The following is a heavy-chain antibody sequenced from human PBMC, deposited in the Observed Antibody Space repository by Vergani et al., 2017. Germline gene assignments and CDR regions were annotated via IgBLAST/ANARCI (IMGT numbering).Heavy chain of an antibody. V-gene: IGHV3-23*01. CDR3: ANAAVTTISLFDY. Sequence: EVLLLESGGGLVQPGGSLRLSCVASGFTFSSNAMSWVRQAPGKGLEWVSSISGSGGSTYYADSVKGRFTISRDNPKNTLYLQMNSLRAEDSAIYYCANAAVTTISLFDYWGQGTLVTVSS. D-gene: IGHD5-12*01. CDR1: GFTFSSNA. CDR2: ISGSGGST. J-gene: IGHJ4*02.